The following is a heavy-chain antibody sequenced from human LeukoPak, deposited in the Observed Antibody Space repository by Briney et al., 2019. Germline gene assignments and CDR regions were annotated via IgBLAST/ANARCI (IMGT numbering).Heavy chain of an antibody. V-gene: IGHV3-20*04. J-gene: IGHJ4*02. CDR2: INWNGGST. D-gene: IGHD3-22*01. CDR3: AREGYYDSSGYPLFDY. CDR1: GFTFDDYG. Sequence: GGSLRLSCAASGFTFDDYGMSWVRQAPGKGLEWVSGINWNGGSTGYADSVKGRFTISRDNAKNSLYLQMNSLRAEDTALYYCAREGYYDSSGYPLFDYWGQGTLVTVSS.